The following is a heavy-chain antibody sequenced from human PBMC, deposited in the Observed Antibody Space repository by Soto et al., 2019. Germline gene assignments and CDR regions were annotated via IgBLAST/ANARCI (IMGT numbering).Heavy chain of an antibody. CDR1: GLTFSSYW. CDR3: ARVFSDYSNWFDP. J-gene: IGHJ5*02. CDR2: IKQDGSEK. D-gene: IGHD4-17*01. V-gene: IGHV3-7*01. Sequence: GGSLRLSCAASGLTFSSYWMSWVRQAPGKGLEWVANIKQDGSEKYYVDSVKGRFTISRDNAKNSLYLQMNSLRAEDTAVYYCARVFSDYSNWFDPWGQGTLVTVSS.